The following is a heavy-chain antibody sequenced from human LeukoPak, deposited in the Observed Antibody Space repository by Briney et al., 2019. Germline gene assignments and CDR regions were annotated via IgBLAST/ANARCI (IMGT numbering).Heavy chain of an antibody. D-gene: IGHD1-1*01. CDR2: IYYSGST. CDR1: GGSISSGDYY. Sequence: SQTLSLTCTVSGGSISSGDYYWSWIRQPPGKGVEWIGYIYYSGSTYYNPSLKSRVTISVDTSKNQFSLKLSSVTAADTAVYYCARAPPNADYYYYYMDVWGKGTTVTVSS. J-gene: IGHJ6*03. V-gene: IGHV4-30-4*08. CDR3: ARAPPNADYYYYYMDV.